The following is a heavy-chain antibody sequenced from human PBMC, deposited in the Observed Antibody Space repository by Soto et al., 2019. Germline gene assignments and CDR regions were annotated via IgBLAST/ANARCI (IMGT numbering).Heavy chain of an antibody. CDR1: GYNFTSSH. J-gene: IGHJ4*02. D-gene: IGHD4-17*01. V-gene: IGHV1-18*04. CDR2: INPNNRNT. Sequence: QVQLVQSGAEMKKPGASVKVSCKASGYNFTSSHIIWLRQAPGQGLEWMGWINPNNRNTNCTRKFQGRVTMTTDTPTSTAYMDLRSLTSDDTAVYYCARGYGDSYWVQGPLVTVFS. CDR3: ARGYGDSY.